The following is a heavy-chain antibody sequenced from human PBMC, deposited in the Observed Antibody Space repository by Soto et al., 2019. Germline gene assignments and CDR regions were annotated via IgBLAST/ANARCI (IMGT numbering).Heavy chain of an antibody. J-gene: IGHJ4*02. CDR1: GFTFTNYW. Sequence: GGSLRLSCAASGFTFTNYWMTWVRQAPGKGLEWVANIKQDGSEKYYVDSVKGRFTISRDNSKNTLYLQMNSLRAEDTAVYYCAKALDTAMVPFIHWGQGTLVTVSS. CDR3: AKALDTAMVPFIH. D-gene: IGHD5-18*01. V-gene: IGHV3-7*05. CDR2: IKQDGSEK.